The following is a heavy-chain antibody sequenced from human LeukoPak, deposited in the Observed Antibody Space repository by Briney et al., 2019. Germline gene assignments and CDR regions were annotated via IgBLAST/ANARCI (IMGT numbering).Heavy chain of an antibody. D-gene: IGHD6-13*01. V-gene: IGHV1-8*03. CDR3: ARFSIAAADTAFDI. J-gene: IGHJ3*02. CDR2: MNPNSGNT. CDR1: GYTFTSYD. Sequence: GASVKVSCKASGYTFTSYDINWVRQATGQGLEWMGWMNPNSGNTGYAQKFQGRVTITRNTSISTAYMELSSLRSEDTAVYYCARFSIAAADTAFDIWGQGTMVTVSS.